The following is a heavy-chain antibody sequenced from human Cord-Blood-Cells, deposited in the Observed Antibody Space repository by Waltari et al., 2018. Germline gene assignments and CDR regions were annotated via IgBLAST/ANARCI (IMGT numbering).Heavy chain of an antibody. CDR3: ARAPPYCTNGVCYDAFDI. J-gene: IGHJ3*02. CDR2: ISAYNGNT. D-gene: IGHD2-8*01. CDR1: GSTFTSYG. V-gene: IGHV1-18*01. Sequence: QVQLVQSGAEVKKPGASVKVSCKASGSTFTSYGISWVRPAPGQGLEWMGWISAYNGNTNYAQKLQGRVTMTTDTSTSTAYMELRSLRSDDTAVYYCARAPPYCTNGVCYDAFDIWGQGTMVTVSS.